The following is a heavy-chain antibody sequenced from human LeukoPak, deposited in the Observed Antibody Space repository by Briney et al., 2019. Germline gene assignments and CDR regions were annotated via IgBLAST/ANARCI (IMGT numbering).Heavy chain of an antibody. CDR2: IRYDGSNK. J-gene: IGHJ3*02. Sequence: GGSLRLSCAASGFTFSSYGMHWVRQAPGKGLEWVAFIRYDGSNKYYADSVKGRFTISRDNSKNTLYLQMNSLRAEDTAVYYCAKSDSSSWYDDAFDIWGQGTMVTVSS. V-gene: IGHV3-30*02. D-gene: IGHD6-13*01. CDR1: GFTFSSYG. CDR3: AKSDSSSWYDDAFDI.